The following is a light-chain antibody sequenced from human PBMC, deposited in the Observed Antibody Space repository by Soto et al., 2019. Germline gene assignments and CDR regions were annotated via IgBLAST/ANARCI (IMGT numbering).Light chain of an antibody. CDR1: SSDVGGYNY. J-gene: IGLJ1*01. V-gene: IGLV2-14*01. Sequence: QSVLTQPASVSGSPGQSITISCTGTSSDVGGYNYVSWYQQHPGKAPKLMIFEVSNRPSGVSYRFSGSKSGNTASLTISGLQAEDEADYYCSSYTTGSTLPWVFGTGTKVTVL. CDR2: EVS. CDR3: SSYTTGSTLPWV.